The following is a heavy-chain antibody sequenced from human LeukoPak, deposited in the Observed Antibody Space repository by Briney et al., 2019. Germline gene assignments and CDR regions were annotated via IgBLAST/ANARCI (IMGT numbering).Heavy chain of an antibody. J-gene: IGHJ4*02. Sequence: SETLSLTCTVSAGSISTYYWSWILQPAGKGLEWIGRIYTSGSTNYNPSLKSRVTMSVDTSKNQFSLKLSSVTAADTAVYYCARDRYDSSGYYYYDYWGQGTLVTVSS. CDR3: ARDRYDSSGYYYYDY. CDR2: IYTSGST. V-gene: IGHV4-4*07. D-gene: IGHD3-22*01. CDR1: AGSISTYY.